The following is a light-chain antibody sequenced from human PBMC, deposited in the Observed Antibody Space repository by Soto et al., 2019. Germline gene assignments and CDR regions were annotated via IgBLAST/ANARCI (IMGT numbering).Light chain of an antibody. V-gene: IGLV2-14*01. Sequence: QSALTQPASVSGSPGQSITISCTGTSSDVGGYNYVSWYQQHPGKAPKLMIYEVSNRPSGVSNRFSGSKSGTSASLAISGLRSDDEADYYCAAWDGSLSGHVFGTGTKLTVL. CDR3: AAWDGSLSGHV. CDR1: SSDVGGYNY. CDR2: EVS. J-gene: IGLJ1*01.